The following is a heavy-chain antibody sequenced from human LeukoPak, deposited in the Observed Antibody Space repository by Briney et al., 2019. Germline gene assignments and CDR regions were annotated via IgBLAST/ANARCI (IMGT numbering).Heavy chain of an antibody. CDR3: ARDSSSCYYPDF. CDR2: INSSGSAI. J-gene: IGHJ4*02. CDR1: GFTFSRYD. V-gene: IGHV3-48*03. D-gene: IGHD3-22*01. Sequence: GGSLRLSCAASGFTFSRYDMDWVRQAPGKGLEWISYINSSGSAIYYAYPVKRRFTISRDNNKHFLLQQINRPSAEETVVYYFARDSSSCYYPDFWGQGTLVTVS.